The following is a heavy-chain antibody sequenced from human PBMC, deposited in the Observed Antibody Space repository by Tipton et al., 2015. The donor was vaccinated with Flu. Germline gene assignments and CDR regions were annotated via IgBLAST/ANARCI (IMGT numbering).Heavy chain of an antibody. CDR2: IYYSGST. V-gene: IGHV4-39*07. J-gene: IGHJ4*02. D-gene: IGHD3-22*01. Sequence: TLSLTCTVSGGSISSSSYYWGWIRQPPGKGLEWIGSIYYSGSTYYNPSLKSRVTISVDTSKNQFSLKLSSVTAADTAVYYCARDLGGNYYDSSGYYSFDYWGQEALVTGSS. CDR3: ARDLGGNYYDSSGYYSFDY. CDR1: GGSISSSSYY.